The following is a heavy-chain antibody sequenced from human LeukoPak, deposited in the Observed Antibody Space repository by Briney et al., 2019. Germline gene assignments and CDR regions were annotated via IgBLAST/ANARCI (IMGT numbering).Heavy chain of an antibody. Sequence: PGGSLRLSCAASEFTFSIYGMHWVRQAPGKGLEWVAVISFDGGNKVYADSVKGRVTISRDNSKNTLSLQMNSLRAEDTAVYSCARAQTIFWEFDGFDIWGRGTKVTVSS. D-gene: IGHD3-9*01. CDR2: ISFDGGNK. J-gene: IGHJ3*02. V-gene: IGHV3-30*03. CDR3: ARAQTIFWEFDGFDI. CDR1: EFTFSIYG.